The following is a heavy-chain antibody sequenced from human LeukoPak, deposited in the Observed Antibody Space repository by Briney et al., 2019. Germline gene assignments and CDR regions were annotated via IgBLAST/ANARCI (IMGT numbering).Heavy chain of an antibody. CDR2: MKEDGSET. CDR3: ASGIGSRGRFDY. CDR1: GFSFRDYW. D-gene: IGHD1-26*01. V-gene: IGHV3-7*01. J-gene: IGHJ4*02. Sequence: QPGGSLRLSCAASGFSFRDYWMSWVRQAPGEGLEGVAKMKEDGSETYYVDSVKGRFTISRDNAKNSLYLQVNSLRAEDTAIYYCASGIGSRGRFDYWGQGTLVTVSS.